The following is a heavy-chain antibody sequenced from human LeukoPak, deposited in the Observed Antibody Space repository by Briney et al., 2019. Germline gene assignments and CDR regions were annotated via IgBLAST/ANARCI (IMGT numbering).Heavy chain of an antibody. Sequence: ASVKVSCKASGGTFSSYAISWVRQAPGQGLEWMGWISAYNGNTNYAQKLQGRVTMTTDTSTSTAYMELRSLRSDDTAVYYCARARLLRDAFDIWGQGTRVTVSS. CDR2: ISAYNGNT. V-gene: IGHV1-18*01. CDR3: ARARLLRDAFDI. D-gene: IGHD3-22*01. J-gene: IGHJ3*02. CDR1: GGTFSSYA.